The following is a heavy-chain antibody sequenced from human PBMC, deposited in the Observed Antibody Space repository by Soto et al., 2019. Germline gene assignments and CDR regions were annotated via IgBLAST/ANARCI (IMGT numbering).Heavy chain of an antibody. D-gene: IGHD3-22*01. V-gene: IGHV3-30*18. J-gene: IGHJ4*02. CDR3: AKDSYYDSSGPFDY. Sequence: GGSLRLSCAASGFTFSSYGMHWVRQAPGKGLEWVAVISYDGSNKYYADSVKGRFTISRDNSKNTLYLQMNSLRAEDTAVYYCAKDSYYDSSGPFDYWGQGTLVTVSS. CDR2: ISYDGSNK. CDR1: GFTFSSYG.